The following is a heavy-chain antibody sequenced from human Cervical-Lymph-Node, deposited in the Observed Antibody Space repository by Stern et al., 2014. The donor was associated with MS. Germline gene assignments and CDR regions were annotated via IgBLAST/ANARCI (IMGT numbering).Heavy chain of an antibody. D-gene: IGHD3-3*01. V-gene: IGHV2-5*02. Sequence: QVTLRESGPTLVKPTQTLTLTCSFSGFSLNTTGVAVAWIRQPPGKALEWLALVFWDDDKRYNPSLTSRLTITKDTSKNLVLFTLTNMGPMDTATYYCAHSRFGQHYTFWSGYDYWGQGTLVTVSS. CDR3: AHSRFGQHYTFWSGYDY. J-gene: IGHJ4*02. CDR1: GFSLNTTGVA. CDR2: VFWDDDK.